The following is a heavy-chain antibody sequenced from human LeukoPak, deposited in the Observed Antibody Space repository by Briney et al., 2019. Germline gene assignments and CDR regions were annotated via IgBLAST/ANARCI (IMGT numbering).Heavy chain of an antibody. D-gene: IGHD3-22*01. Sequence: PSETLSLTCAVSGGSISSSHWWSWVRQPPGKGLEWIGEIYHSGSTNYNPSLKSRVTISVDTSKNQFSLKLSSVTAADTAVYYCARLKRHYGVEPSPMIVGAFDIWGQGTMVTVSS. V-gene: IGHV4-4*02. J-gene: IGHJ3*02. CDR2: IYHSGST. CDR1: GGSISSSHW. CDR3: ARLKRHYGVEPSPMIVGAFDI.